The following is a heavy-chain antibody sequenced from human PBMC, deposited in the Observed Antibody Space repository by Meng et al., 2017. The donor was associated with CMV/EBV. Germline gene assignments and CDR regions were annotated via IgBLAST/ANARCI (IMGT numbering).Heavy chain of an antibody. Sequence: GESLKISCAASGFTFSDYYMSWIRQAPGKGLEWVSYISSSSSTIYYADSVKGRFTISRDNAKNSLYLQMNSLRAEDTAVYYCARYPRTSSGYRTDAFDIWGQGTVVTVSS. V-gene: IGHV3-11*04. CDR1: GFTFSDYY. CDR2: ISSSSSTI. CDR3: ARYPRTSSGYRTDAFDI. D-gene: IGHD3-22*01. J-gene: IGHJ3*02.